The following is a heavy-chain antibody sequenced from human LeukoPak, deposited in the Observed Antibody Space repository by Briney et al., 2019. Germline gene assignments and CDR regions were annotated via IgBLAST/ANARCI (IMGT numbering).Heavy chain of an antibody. CDR3: ARERELLPYYYHYMDV. J-gene: IGHJ6*03. V-gene: IGHV1-2*02. D-gene: IGHD1-26*01. CDR2: INPNSGGT. CDR1: GYTFTGYY. Sequence: GASVKVSCKASGYTFTGYYMHWVRQAPGQGLEWMGWINPNSGGTNYAQKFQGRVTMTRDTSISTAYMELSRLRSDDTAVYYCARERELLPYYYHYMDVWGKGTTVTVSS.